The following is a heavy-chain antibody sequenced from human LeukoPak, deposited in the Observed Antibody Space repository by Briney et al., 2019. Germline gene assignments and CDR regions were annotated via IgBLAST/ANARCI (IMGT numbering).Heavy chain of an antibody. CDR1: GGSISSYY. CDR2: IYYSGGT. Sequence: SETLSLTCTVSGGSISSYYWSWIRQPPGKGLEWIGYIYYSGGTNYNPSLKSRVTISVDTSKNQFSLKLSSVTAADTAVYYCAREAVAGPFDYWGQGTLVTVSS. V-gene: IGHV4-59*01. J-gene: IGHJ4*02. CDR3: AREAVAGPFDY. D-gene: IGHD6-19*01.